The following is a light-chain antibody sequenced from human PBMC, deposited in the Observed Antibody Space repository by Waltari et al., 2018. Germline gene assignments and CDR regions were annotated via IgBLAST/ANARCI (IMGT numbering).Light chain of an antibody. CDR2: EVS. V-gene: IGLV2-8*01. CDR1: SSDVGGYNF. CDR3: SSYAGSNDYV. Sequence: QSALTQPPSASGSPGQSVTISCTGTSSDVGGYNFVSWYQQHPGKAPTLLLYEVSKRPPGVPDRFSGSKSGNTASLTVSGLQAEDEADYYCSSYAGSNDYVFGTGTKVTVL. J-gene: IGLJ1*01.